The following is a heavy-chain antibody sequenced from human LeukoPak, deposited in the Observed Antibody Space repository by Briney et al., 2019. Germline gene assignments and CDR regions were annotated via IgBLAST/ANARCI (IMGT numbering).Heavy chain of an antibody. Sequence: GGSLRLSCAASGFTLSSYGIQWVRQAPGKGLDWVAVISDDGTSKHYTDSVKGRFTVSRDTSKNTVYLQMNSLRTEDTAVYYCAKVLLSYVDYWGQGTQVTVSS. CDR3: AKVLLSYVDY. CDR1: GFTLSSYG. J-gene: IGHJ4*02. V-gene: IGHV3-30*18. CDR2: ISDDGTSK.